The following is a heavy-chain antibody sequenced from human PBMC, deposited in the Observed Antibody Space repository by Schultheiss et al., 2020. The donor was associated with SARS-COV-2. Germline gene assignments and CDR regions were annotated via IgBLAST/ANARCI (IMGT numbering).Heavy chain of an antibody. CDR3: ARSNTMIVPSVWFDP. Sequence: SETLSLTCTVSGGSISSYYWSWIRQPPGKGLEWTGYIYYSGSTNYNPSLKSRVTISVDTSKNQFSLKLSSVTAADTAVYYCARSNTMIVPSVWFDPWGQGTLVTVSS. V-gene: IGHV4-59*01. CDR2: IYYSGST. D-gene: IGHD3-22*01. J-gene: IGHJ5*02. CDR1: GGSISSYY.